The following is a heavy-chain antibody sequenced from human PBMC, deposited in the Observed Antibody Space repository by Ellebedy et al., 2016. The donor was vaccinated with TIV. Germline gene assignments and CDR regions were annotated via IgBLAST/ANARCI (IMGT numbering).Heavy chain of an antibody. V-gene: IGHV3-23*01. J-gene: IGHJ4*02. CDR3: AKDREGDYCSGNSCYCDY. Sequence: GESLKISCAASGFTFSNYAMSWVRQAPGKGLQWVSAISGSGGNTYYADSVKGRFTISRDNSKNTLYLQLNSLRPEDTAVYYCAKDREGDYCSGNSCYCDYWGQGTLVTVSS. CDR1: GFTFSNYA. D-gene: IGHD2-15*01. CDR2: ISGSGGNT.